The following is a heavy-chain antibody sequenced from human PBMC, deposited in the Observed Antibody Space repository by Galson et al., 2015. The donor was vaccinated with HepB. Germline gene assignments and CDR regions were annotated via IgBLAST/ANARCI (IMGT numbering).Heavy chain of an antibody. CDR3: ARALRSGSYYVYHTVGGGYMDV. V-gene: IGHV3-33*01. Sequence: SLRLSCAASGFTFSSYGMHWVRQAPGKGLEWVAVIWYDGSNKYYADSVKGRFTISRDNSKNTLYLQMNSLRAEDTAVYYCARALRSGSYYVYHTVGGGYMDVWGKGTTVTVSS. D-gene: IGHD3-10*01. CDR2: IWYDGSNK. J-gene: IGHJ6*03. CDR1: GFTFSSYG.